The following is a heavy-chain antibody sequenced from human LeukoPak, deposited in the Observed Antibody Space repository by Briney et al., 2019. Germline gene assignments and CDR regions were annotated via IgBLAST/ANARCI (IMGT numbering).Heavy chain of an antibody. D-gene: IGHD6-19*01. CDR1: GYTFTGYY. V-gene: IGHV1-2*02. CDR2: INPNSGGT. J-gene: IGHJ4*02. CDR3: VREEGSGCYDS. Sequence: VASVKVSCKASGYTFTGYYMHWVRQAPGQGLEWMGWINPNSGGTNYAQKFQGRVTMTRDTSITTAYMELSRLRSDDTAVYYCVREEGSGCYDSWGQGTMLTVSS.